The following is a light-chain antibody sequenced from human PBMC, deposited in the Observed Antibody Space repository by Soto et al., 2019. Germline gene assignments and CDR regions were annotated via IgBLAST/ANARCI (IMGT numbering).Light chain of an antibody. V-gene: IGKV3D-15*01. CDR3: EHYNTSGK. J-gene: IGKJ1*01. CDR2: GAS. Sequence: ASQTISSWLAWHQQKPGQTPRLLVYGASNRATGIPARFSGSGSATDFTLTRSRQSCDTSAPYYCEHYNTSGKFGQGTKVDIK. CDR1: QTISSW.